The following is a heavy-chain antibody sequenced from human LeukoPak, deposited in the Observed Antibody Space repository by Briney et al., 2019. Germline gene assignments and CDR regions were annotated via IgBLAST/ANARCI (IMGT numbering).Heavy chain of an antibody. V-gene: IGHV1-8*01. CDR2: MNPNSGNT. CDR1: GYTFTSYD. J-gene: IGHJ6*02. Sequence: ASVKVSCKASGYTFTSYDINWVRQATGQGLEWMGWMNPNSGNTGYAQKFQGRVTMTRNTSISTAYMELSSLRAEDTALYYCAKDISPRYCSSTSCPRSGMDVWGQGTTVTVSS. CDR3: AKDISPRYCSSTSCPRSGMDV. D-gene: IGHD2-2*01.